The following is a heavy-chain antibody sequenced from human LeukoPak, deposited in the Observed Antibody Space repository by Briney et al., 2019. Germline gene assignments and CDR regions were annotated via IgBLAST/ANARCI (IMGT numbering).Heavy chain of an antibody. Sequence: SETLSLTCTVSGGSISSFYWSWIRQSPGEGLEWMGYIYYSGSTNYNPSLKSRVTISLDTSKNQFSLKLSSVTAADTAVYYCARLDSRDGYNFLFNYWGQGILVTVSS. V-gene: IGHV4-59*01. CDR2: IYYSGST. CDR3: ARLDSRDGYNFLFNY. D-gene: IGHD5-24*01. CDR1: GGSISSFY. J-gene: IGHJ4*02.